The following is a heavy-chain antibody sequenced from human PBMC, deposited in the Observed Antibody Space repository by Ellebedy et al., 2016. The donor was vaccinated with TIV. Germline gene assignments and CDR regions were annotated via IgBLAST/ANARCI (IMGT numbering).Heavy chain of an antibody. V-gene: IGHV1-3*02. CDR1: GYTFTSYA. J-gene: IGHJ4*02. Sequence: ASVKVSCKASGYTFTSYAMHWVRQAPGQRLEWMGWSNAGNGNTKYSQEFQGRVTITRDTSASTAYMELSSLRSEDMAVYYCARAPRARYSSGWYGFDYWGQGTLVTVSS. CDR2: SNAGNGNT. D-gene: IGHD6-19*01. CDR3: ARAPRARYSSGWYGFDY.